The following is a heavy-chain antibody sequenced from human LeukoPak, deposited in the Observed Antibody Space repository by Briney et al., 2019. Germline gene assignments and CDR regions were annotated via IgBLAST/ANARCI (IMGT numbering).Heavy chain of an antibody. Sequence: ASVKVSCKASGYTFTSYGICWVRQAPGQGLEWMGWISAYNGNTNYAQKFQGRVTMTTDTSTSTGYMELRSLRSDDTALYYCARDTEWLRPSDYWGQGTLVTVSS. CDR2: ISAYNGNT. D-gene: IGHD5-12*01. V-gene: IGHV1-18*01. J-gene: IGHJ4*02. CDR3: ARDTEWLRPSDY. CDR1: GYTFTSYG.